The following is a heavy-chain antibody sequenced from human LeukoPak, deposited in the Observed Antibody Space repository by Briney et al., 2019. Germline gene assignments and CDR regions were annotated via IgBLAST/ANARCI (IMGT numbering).Heavy chain of an antibody. V-gene: IGHV3-9*01. CDR2: ISWNSGST. J-gene: IGHJ4*02. CDR1: GFTFDDYA. CDR3: AKDIGYCSSTSCSAFDY. D-gene: IGHD2-2*03. Sequence: GGSLRLSCAASGFTFDDYAMHWVRQAPGKGLEWVSGISWNSGSTGYADSVKGRFTISRDNAKNSLYLQMNSLRAEDTALYYCAKDIGYCSSTSCSAFDYWGQGTLVTVSS.